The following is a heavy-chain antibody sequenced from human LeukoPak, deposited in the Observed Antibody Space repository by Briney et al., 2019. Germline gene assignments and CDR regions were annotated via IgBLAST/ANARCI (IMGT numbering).Heavy chain of an antibody. CDR3: AKLPYYYGSGDHYYYYYMDV. CDR1: GFTFSSYG. D-gene: IGHD3-10*01. J-gene: IGHJ6*03. V-gene: IGHV3-30*02. Sequence: PGGSLRLSCAASGFTFSSYGMHWVRQAPGKGLEWVAFIRYDGSNKYYADSVKGRFTISRDNSKNTLYLQMNSLRAEDTAVYYCAKLPYYYGSGDHYYYYYMDVWGKGTTVTISS. CDR2: IRYDGSNK.